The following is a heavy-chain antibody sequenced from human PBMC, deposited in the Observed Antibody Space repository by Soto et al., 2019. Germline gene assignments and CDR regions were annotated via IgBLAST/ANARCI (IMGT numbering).Heavy chain of an antibody. J-gene: IGHJ6*02. CDR1: GATFKNYA. D-gene: IGHD2-15*01. Sequence: QVQLVQSGSEVKKPGSSVRVSCQGSGATFKNYAVSWVRQAPGQGLEWMGGIIPLLGTVDIAQKFQGRITLFADTSRTTVAIELRSLTSEDTALYYCASTDCSSHSCSIRGHHYYYGMDVWGQGTSVTVS. V-gene: IGHV1-69*06. CDR2: IIPLLGTV. CDR3: ASTDCSSHSCSIRGHHYYYGMDV.